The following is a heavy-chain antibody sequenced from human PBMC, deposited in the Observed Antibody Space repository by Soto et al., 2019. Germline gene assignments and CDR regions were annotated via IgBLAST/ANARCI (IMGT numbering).Heavy chain of an antibody. Sequence: GGSLRLSCAASGFTFSDYYMSWIRQAPGKGLEWVSYISSSISYTNYADSVKGRFTISRDNAKNSLYLQMNSLRAEDTAVYYCARDGRVAYSSGWYVLSGMDVWGQGTTVTVSS. CDR1: GFTFSDYY. V-gene: IGHV3-11*06. CDR2: ISSSISYT. J-gene: IGHJ6*02. CDR3: ARDGRVAYSSGWYVLSGMDV. D-gene: IGHD6-19*01.